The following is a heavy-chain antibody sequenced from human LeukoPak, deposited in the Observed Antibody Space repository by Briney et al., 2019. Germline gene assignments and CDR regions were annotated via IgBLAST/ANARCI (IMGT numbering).Heavy chain of an antibody. CDR3: ARDRWYDLARIYYGVDV. J-gene: IGHJ6*02. CDR2: ISSSSSYI. V-gene: IGHV3-21*01. CDR1: GFTFSSYS. Sequence: GGSLRLSCAASGFTFSSYSLNWVRQAPGKGLEWVSSISSSSSYIYYADSVKGRFTISRDNAKNSLYLQMNSLRAEDTAVYYCARDRWYDLARIYYGVDVWGQGTTVTVSS. D-gene: IGHD2-15*01.